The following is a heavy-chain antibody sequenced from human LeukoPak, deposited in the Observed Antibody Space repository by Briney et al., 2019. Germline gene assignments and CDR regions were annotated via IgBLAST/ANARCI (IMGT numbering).Heavy chain of an antibody. D-gene: IGHD6-13*01. V-gene: IGHV3-64*03. CDR3: VKLSSRVSQTIDY. Sequence: GGSLRLSCAASGFTFRNYAMHWVRQAPGKGLEYVSGISSNGGNIYYADSVKGRFTITRDNSKNTLYVQMSSLRVEDTAVYYCVKLSSRVSQTIDYWGQGTLVTVSS. CDR1: GFTFRNYA. CDR2: ISSNGGNI. J-gene: IGHJ4*02.